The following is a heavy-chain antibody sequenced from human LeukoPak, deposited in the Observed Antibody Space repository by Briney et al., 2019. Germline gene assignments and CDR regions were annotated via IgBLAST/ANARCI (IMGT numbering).Heavy chain of an antibody. CDR2: IYYSGRT. J-gene: IGHJ4*02. V-gene: IGHV4-61*01. CDR3: ARGRPPHDYGTLFDY. Sequence: SETLSLTCTVSGDSVSSDSYSWSWIRQPPGQGLEWIGYIYYSGRTIYNPSLKSRVTISLDTSKNQFSLKLSSVTAADTAVYYCARGRPPHDYGTLFDYWGQGTLVTVSS. D-gene: IGHD4-17*01. CDR1: GDSVSSDSYS.